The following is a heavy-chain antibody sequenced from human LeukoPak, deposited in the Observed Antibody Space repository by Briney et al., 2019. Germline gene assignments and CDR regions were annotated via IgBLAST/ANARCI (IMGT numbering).Heavy chain of an antibody. D-gene: IGHD6-13*01. Sequence: SETLSLTCTVSGGSISSYYWSWLRQPAGKGLEWIGRIYTSGSTNYNPSLKSRVTMSVDTSKNQFSLKLSSVTAADTAVYYCARDGYSSSWHFFDYWGQGTLATVSS. CDR3: ARDGYSSSWHFFDY. J-gene: IGHJ4*02. V-gene: IGHV4-4*07. CDR1: GGSISSYY. CDR2: IYTSGST.